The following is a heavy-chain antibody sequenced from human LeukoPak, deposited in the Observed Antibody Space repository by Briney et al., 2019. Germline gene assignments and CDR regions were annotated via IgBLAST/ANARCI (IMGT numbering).Heavy chain of an antibody. CDR2: ISSSSSYI. CDR1: GFTFSSYS. D-gene: IGHD5-24*01. V-gene: IGHV3-21*01. J-gene: IGHJ3*02. Sequence: GGSLRLSCAASGFTFSSYSMNWVRQAPGKGLKWVSSISSSSSYIYYADSVQGRFTISRDNAESSLFLQMSSLRADDTAVYYCAREMEEMADSDASDIWGQGTMVTVSS. CDR3: AREMEEMADSDASDI.